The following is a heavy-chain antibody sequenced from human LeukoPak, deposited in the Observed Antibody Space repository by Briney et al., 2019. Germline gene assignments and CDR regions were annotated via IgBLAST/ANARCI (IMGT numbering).Heavy chain of an antibody. CDR2: IYFNGDT. Sequence: SETLSLTCTVSGGSISSSSYYWGWVRHPPGRGLEWIGNIYFNGDTYYNPSLKNRVTISVDTSKNQYSLKLRSVTAADTAVYYCARGPLYYYDSSSRSYYFDYWGQGTLVAVSS. D-gene: IGHD3-22*01. CDR1: GGSISSSSYY. V-gene: IGHV4-39*07. CDR3: ARGPLYYYDSSSRSYYFDY. J-gene: IGHJ4*02.